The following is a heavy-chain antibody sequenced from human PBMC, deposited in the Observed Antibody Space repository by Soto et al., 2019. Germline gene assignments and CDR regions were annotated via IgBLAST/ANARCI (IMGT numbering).Heavy chain of an antibody. D-gene: IGHD1-26*01. CDR3: ARVLWESGSPYN. Sequence: ASVKVSCKASGGTFSSYAISWVRQAPGQGLEWMGGIIPIFGTANYAQKFQGRVTITADESTSTAYMELSSLRSEDTAVYYCARVLWESGSPYNWGQGTLVTVSS. CDR2: IIPIFGTA. V-gene: IGHV1-69*13. CDR1: GGTFSSYA. J-gene: IGHJ4*02.